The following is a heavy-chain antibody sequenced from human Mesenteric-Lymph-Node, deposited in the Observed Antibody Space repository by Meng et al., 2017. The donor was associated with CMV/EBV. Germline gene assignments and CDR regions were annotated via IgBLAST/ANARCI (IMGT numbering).Heavy chain of an antibody. Sequence: GVLKISCAASGFTFSSYSMNWVRQAPGRGLEWVSSISSSSSYIYYADSVKGRFTISRDNAKNSLYLQMNSLRAEDTAVYYCARELIDYWGQGTLVTVSS. V-gene: IGHV3-21*01. J-gene: IGHJ4*02. CDR3: ARELIDY. CDR2: ISSSSSYI. CDR1: GFTFSSYS.